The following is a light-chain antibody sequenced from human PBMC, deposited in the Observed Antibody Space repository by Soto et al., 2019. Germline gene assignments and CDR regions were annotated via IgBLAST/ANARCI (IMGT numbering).Light chain of an antibody. J-gene: IGLJ1*01. V-gene: IGLV2-14*01. CDR2: EVS. CDR1: SSDVGGYDY. CDR3: SSYSISTAYL. Sequence: QSVLTQPASVSGSPGHSITISCTGTSSDVGGYDYVSWYQLHPGKAPKLMIFEVSNRPSGVSYRFSGSTSGNTASLTISGLQAEDEADYFCSSYSISTAYLFGTGTKVTVL.